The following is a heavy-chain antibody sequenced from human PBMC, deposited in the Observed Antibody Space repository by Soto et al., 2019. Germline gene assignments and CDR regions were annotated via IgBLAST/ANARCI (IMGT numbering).Heavy chain of an antibody. Sequence: EVQLVESGGGLVQPGGSLRLSCAASGFTFSSYWMHWVRQAPGKGLVWVSRINSDGSSTSYADSVKGRFTISRDKAKNKLYLQMNSLRAEDTAVYYCAMYTSGPGGFDCWGQGTLVNVSA. CDR2: INSDGSST. J-gene: IGHJ4*02. CDR3: AMYTSGPGGFDC. CDR1: GFTFSSYW. V-gene: IGHV3-74*01. D-gene: IGHD6-19*01.